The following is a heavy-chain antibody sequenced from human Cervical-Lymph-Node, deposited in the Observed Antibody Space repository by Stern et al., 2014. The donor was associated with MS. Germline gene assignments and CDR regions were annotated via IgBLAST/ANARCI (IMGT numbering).Heavy chain of an antibody. J-gene: IGHJ4*02. CDR1: GFTFTHYY. CDR2: INRSDDDT. V-gene: IGHV1-46*01. D-gene: IGHD5/OR15-5a*01. CDR3: ALSAFDF. Sequence: VQLVESGAEVKKPGASVKVSCKASGFTFTHYYVHWVRQAPGHGLEWMGIINRSDDDTGYAQRFQGRLTVTRDTSSSTVYMELTSLRYDDTAVYYCALSAFDFWGQGTLVTVSS.